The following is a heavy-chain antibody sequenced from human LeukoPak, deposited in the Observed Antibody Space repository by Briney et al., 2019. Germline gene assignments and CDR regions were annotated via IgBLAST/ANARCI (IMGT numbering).Heavy chain of an antibody. CDR1: GFTFSNAW. CDR3: TTLITMIVVVGGPRHY. D-gene: IGHD3-22*01. Sequence: RGSLRLSCAASGFTFSNAWMSWVRQAPGKGLEWVGRIKSKTDGGTTDYAAPVKGRFTISRDDSKNTLYLQMNSLKTEDTAVYYCTTLITMIVVVGGPRHYWGQGTLVTVSS. J-gene: IGHJ4*02. CDR2: IKSKTDGGTT. V-gene: IGHV3-15*01.